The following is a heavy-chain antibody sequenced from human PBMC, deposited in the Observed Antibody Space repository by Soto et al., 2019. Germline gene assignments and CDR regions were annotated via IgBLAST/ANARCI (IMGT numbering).Heavy chain of an antibody. CDR3: ANSYYDILTGYYPFDY. CDR2: ISYDGSNK. D-gene: IGHD3-9*01. CDR1: GFTFSSYG. Sequence: PGGSLRLSCAASGFTFSSYGMHWVRQAPGKGLEWVAVISYDGSNKYYADSVKGRFTISRDNSNNTLYLQMNSLRAEDTAVYYCANSYYDILTGYYPFDYWGQGTLVTVSS. V-gene: IGHV3-30*18. J-gene: IGHJ4*02.